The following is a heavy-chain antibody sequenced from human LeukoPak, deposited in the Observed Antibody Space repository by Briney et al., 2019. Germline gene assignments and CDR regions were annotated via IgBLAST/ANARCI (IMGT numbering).Heavy chain of an antibody. CDR3: ATALNRGVDY. Sequence: ASVKVSCKASGYTFTTYYIYWVRQAPGQGLEWMGIINPSGGSTSYAQRFQGRVTMTRDTSTSTVYMELSSLRSEDTAVYYCATALNRGVDYWGQGTLVTVSS. D-gene: IGHD3-10*01. CDR1: GYTFTTYY. V-gene: IGHV1-46*01. CDR2: INPSGGST. J-gene: IGHJ4*02.